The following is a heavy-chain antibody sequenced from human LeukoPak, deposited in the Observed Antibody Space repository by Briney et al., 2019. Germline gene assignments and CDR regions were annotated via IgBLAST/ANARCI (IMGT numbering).Heavy chain of an antibody. J-gene: IGHJ4*02. V-gene: IGHV4-4*07. CDR2: IYTSGST. CDR3: ARGLGYCSSTSCYVLDY. D-gene: IGHD2-2*01. Sequence: SETLSLTCTVSGGSISSYYWSLIRQPAGKGLEWIGRIYTSGSTNYNPSLKSRVTMSVDTSKNQFSLKLSSVTAADTAVYYCARGLGYCSSTSCYVLDYWGQGTLVTVSS. CDR1: GGSISSYY.